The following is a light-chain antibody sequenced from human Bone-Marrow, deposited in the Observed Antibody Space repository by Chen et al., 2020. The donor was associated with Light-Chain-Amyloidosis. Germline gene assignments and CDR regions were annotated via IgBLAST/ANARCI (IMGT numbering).Light chain of an antibody. CDR2: EVS. CDR1: SSDVGGYNY. CDR3: SSYTSSSTL. V-gene: IGLV2-14*01. J-gene: IGLJ2*01. Sequence: SPRTQPASVSGSPGPSITIPCTGTSSDVGGYNYVSWYQQHPGKAPKLMIYEVSNRPSGVSNRFSGSKSGNTASLTISGLQAEDEADYYCSSYTSSSTLFGGGTKLTVL.